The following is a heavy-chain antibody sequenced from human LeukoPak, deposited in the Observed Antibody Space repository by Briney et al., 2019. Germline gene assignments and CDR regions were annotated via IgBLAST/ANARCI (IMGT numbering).Heavy chain of an antibody. CDR1: GFTFSDYS. V-gene: IGHV3-11*01. CDR2: ISSSGSTI. J-gene: IGHJ4*02. Sequence: GGSLRLSCAASGFTFSDYSMSWIRQAPGKGLEWVSYISSSGSTIYYADSVKGRFTISRDNAKNSLYLQMNSLRAEDTAVYYCASQGEVYYDSSGYYYDYWGQGTLVTVSS. CDR3: ASQGEVYYDSSGYYYDY. D-gene: IGHD3-22*01.